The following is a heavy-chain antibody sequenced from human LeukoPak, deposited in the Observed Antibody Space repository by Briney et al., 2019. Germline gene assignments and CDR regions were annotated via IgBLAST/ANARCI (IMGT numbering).Heavy chain of an antibody. V-gene: IGHV1-46*01. Sequence: ASVKVSCKASGYTFPSYFMHWVRQAPGQGLEWMGIINPTGGSTTYAQKFQGRVTMTRDTSTSTVYMELSSLRSDDTAVYYYARTAARRFDYWGQGTLVTVSS. D-gene: IGHD6-6*01. CDR1: GYTFPSYF. CDR2: INPTGGST. J-gene: IGHJ4*02. CDR3: ARTAARRFDY.